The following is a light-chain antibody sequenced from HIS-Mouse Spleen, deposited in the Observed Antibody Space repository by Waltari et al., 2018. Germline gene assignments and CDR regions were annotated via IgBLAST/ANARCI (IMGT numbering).Light chain of an antibody. CDR3: CSYAGSSTSYV. CDR2: EGS. J-gene: IGLJ1*01. Sequence: QSALTQPASVSGSPGQSITISCTGTSSDVGSYNLVSWYQQHPGKAPKLMIYEGSKRPSVVTNRFSGSKSGKTASLTISGLQAEDEADYYCCSYAGSSTSYVFGTGTKVTVL. CDR1: SSDVGSYNL. V-gene: IGLV2-23*01.